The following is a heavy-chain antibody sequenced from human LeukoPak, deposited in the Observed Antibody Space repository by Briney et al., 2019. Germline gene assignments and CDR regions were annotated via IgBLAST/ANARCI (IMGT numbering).Heavy chain of an antibody. CDR1: VYTFTNYD. V-gene: IGHV1-8*03. Sequence: GASVNVSFKPSVYTFTNYDINWVRQATGQGLEWMGWMNPNSGSTGYAQKFQGRVTITRNTSISTAYMELSGLRSEDTAVYYCARGRSTGYPYYFEYWGQGTLVTVSS. CDR2: MNPNSGST. CDR3: ARGRSTGYPYYFEY. J-gene: IGHJ4*02. D-gene: IGHD5-12*01.